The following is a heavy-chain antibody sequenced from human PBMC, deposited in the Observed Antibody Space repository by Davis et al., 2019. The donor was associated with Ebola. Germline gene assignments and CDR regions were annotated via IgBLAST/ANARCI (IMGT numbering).Heavy chain of an antibody. CDR2: IYTSGST. V-gene: IGHV4-4*07. J-gene: IGHJ6*02. CDR3: ARDTDIVVVPAANTLYYYYGMDV. D-gene: IGHD2-2*01. Sequence: PSETLSLTCTVSGGSISSYYWSWIRQPAGKGLEWIGHIYTSGSTNYNPSLKSRVTISVNTSKNQFSLKLSSLTAADTAVYYCARDTDIVVVPAANTLYYYYGMDVWGQGTTVTVSS. CDR1: GGSISSYY.